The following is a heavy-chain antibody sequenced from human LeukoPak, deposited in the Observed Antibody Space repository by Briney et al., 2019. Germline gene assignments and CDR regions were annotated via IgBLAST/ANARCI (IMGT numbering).Heavy chain of an antibody. CDR1: GYSFTSYW. D-gene: IGHD3-10*01. CDR2: IDPSDSYT. Sequence: GESLKISCKGSGYSFTSYWISWVRQMPGKGLEWMGRIDPSDSYTNYSPSFQGHVTISADKSTSTAYLQWSSLKASDTAMYYCARQPHYYGSGSYLNSAFDIWGQGTMVTVSS. V-gene: IGHV5-10-1*01. CDR3: ARQPHYYGSGSYLNSAFDI. J-gene: IGHJ3*02.